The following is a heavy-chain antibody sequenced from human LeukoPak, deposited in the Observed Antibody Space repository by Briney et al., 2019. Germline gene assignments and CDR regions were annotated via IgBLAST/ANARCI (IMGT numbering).Heavy chain of an antibody. CDR1: GFTFSDFG. D-gene: IGHD1-26*01. J-gene: IGHJ4*02. Sequence: PGGSLRLSCAASGFTFSDFGMHWVRQAPGKGLESVAVISHDGNSKYSADSVKGRFTISRDNSKNTLYLQMDRLRVEDTAVYYCAKDRSYSGYEPLDHWGQGTLVSVSS. CDR2: ISHDGNSK. V-gene: IGHV3-30*18. CDR3: AKDRSYSGYEPLDH.